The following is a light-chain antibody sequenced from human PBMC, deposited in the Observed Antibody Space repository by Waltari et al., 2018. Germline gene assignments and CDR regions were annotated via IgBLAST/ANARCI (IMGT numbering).Light chain of an antibody. J-gene: IGKJ4*01. Sequence: DIQMTQSPSSLSASVGDRVTITCRASETIRIYLNWYQQKPGKAPKLLINTASRLQSGVPSRFSGSGSGTDFTLTISTLQHEDFATYYCQQSYSIPLTFGGGTKGEIK. CDR3: QQSYSIPLT. CDR1: ETIRIY. CDR2: TAS. V-gene: IGKV1-39*01.